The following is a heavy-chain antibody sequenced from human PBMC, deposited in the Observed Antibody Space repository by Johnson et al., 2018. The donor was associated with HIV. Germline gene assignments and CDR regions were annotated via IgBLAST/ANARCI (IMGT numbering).Heavy chain of an antibody. V-gene: IGHV3-53*01. J-gene: IGHJ3*02. D-gene: IGHD3-10*01. CDR3: ARLFYGDDAFDI. CDR1: GFTVISNY. CDR2: IYSGGST. Sequence: VQVVESGGGVVQPGRSLRLSCAASGFTVISNYMTWVRQIPGKGLEWVSVIYSGGSTYYADSVKGRFTISRDNSKNTLYLQMNSLRAEDTAVYYCARLFYGDDAFDIWGQGTMVTVSS.